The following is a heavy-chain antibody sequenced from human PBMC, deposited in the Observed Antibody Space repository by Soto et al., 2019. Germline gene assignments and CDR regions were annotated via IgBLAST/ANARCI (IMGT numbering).Heavy chain of an antibody. V-gene: IGHV3-33*01. CDR2: VWHFGDGK. D-gene: IGHD3-3*01. Sequence: QVQLVESGGGVVQPGGSLTLSCAASGFTLSNFYIHWVRQAPGKGLEWVAVVWHFGDGKYYADSVSGRFSVSRDDSENTVSLQMNSLRDEDTAVYYCGSEAPHTTVFGLPIMGPNGMDSWGQGTTVTVSS. CDR1: GFTLSNFY. J-gene: IGHJ6*01. CDR3: GSEAPHTTVFGLPIMGPNGMDS.